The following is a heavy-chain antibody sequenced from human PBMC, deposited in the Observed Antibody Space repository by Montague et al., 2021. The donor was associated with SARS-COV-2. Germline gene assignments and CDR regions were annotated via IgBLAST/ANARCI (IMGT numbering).Heavy chain of an antibody. CDR2: INHSGST. CDR3: ARGTKRAFTFDYASSGYASDY. D-gene: IGHD3-22*01. CDR1: GGSFSGYY. J-gene: IGHJ4*02. Sequence: SETLSLTCAVYGGSFSGYYWSWIRQPPGTGLERIGEINHSGSTNYNPSLKSRVPISVDTSKNQFSLKLSFVAAADTAVDYYARGTKRAFTFDYASSGYASDYWGQGTLVTVSS. V-gene: IGHV4-34*01.